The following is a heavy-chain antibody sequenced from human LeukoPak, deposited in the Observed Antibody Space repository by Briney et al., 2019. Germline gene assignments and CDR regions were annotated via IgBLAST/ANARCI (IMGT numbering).Heavy chain of an antibody. D-gene: IGHD3-3*01. Sequence: PGGSLRLSCAASGFTFSVYGMHWVRQGPGKGLEWVALISHDGGNKNYTDSVKGRFTISRDNSKNTLYLQMNSLRAEDTAVYYCAREGEYYDFWKGAFDIWGQGTMVTVSS. CDR3: AREGEYYDFWKGAFDI. CDR1: GFTFSVYG. CDR2: ISHDGGNK. J-gene: IGHJ3*02. V-gene: IGHV3-30*03.